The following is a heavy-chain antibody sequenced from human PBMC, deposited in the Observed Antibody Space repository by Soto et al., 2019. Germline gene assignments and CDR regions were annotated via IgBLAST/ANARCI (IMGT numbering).Heavy chain of an antibody. J-gene: IGHJ5*02. V-gene: IGHV4-59*01. CDR1: GGSISSYY. CDR3: ARGITMVRDYKWFDT. CDR2: IYYSGST. Sequence: SETLSLTCTVSGGSISSYYWSWIRQPPGKGLEWIGYIYYSGSTNYNPSLKSRVTISVDTSKNQFSLKLSSVTAADTAVYSCARGITMVRDYKWFDTWGQGTLVT. D-gene: IGHD3-10*01.